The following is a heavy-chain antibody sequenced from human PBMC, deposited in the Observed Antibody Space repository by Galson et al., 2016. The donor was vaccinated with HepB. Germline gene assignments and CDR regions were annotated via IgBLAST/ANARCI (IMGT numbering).Heavy chain of an antibody. Sequence: SLRLSCAGSGFSFDDYAMHWVRQAPGKGLEWVAGINWNSGSINYADSVKGRFTISRDNAKNSLYLQLNSLRTEDTAFYYCAKDGGAGYNDAWYFLDYWGQGALVTVSS. CDR1: GFSFDDYA. J-gene: IGHJ4*02. CDR2: INWNSGSI. CDR3: AKDGGAGYNDAWYFLDY. D-gene: IGHD1-1*01. V-gene: IGHV3-9*01.